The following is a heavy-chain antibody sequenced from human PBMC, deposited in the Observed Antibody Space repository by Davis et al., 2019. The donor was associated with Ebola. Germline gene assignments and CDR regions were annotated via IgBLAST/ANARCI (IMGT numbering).Heavy chain of an antibody. D-gene: IGHD6-13*01. V-gene: IGHV1-24*01. Sequence: ASVKVSCKVSGYTLTELSMHWVRQAPGKGLEWMGGFDPEDGETIYAQKFQGRVTMTEDTSTDTAYMELSSLRSEDTAVYYCATGGQQLVLYGKDVWGQGTTVTVSS. CDR2: FDPEDGET. CDR1: GYTLTELS. J-gene: IGHJ6*02. CDR3: ATGGQQLVLYGKDV.